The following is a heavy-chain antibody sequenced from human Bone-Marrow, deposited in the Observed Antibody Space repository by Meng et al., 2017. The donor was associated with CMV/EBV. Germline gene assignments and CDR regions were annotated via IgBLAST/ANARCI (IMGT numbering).Heavy chain of an antibody. Sequence: QVQLQESGPGLVXPXXXXXPTXTXXXGSISSGDYYWSWIRQPPGKGLEWIGYIYYSGSTYYNPSLKSRVTISVDTSKNQFSLKLSSVTAADTAVYYCAREGPAAAIGAYYFDYWGQGTLVTVSS. V-gene: IGHV4-30-4*08. J-gene: IGHJ4*02. CDR1: XGSISSGDYY. CDR3: AREGPAAAIGAYYFDY. D-gene: IGHD2-2*01. CDR2: IYYSGST.